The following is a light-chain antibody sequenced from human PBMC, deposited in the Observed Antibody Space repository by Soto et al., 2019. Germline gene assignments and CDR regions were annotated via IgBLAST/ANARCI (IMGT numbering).Light chain of an antibody. J-gene: IGKJ4*01. CDR3: LQYNVYPLT. CDR2: KAS. CDR1: QNINRW. Sequence: DIQMTQSPSTLSASVGDRVTITCRASQNINRWLAWYQQRPGKAPNLLIHKASTLEAGVPSRFSGSASGTEFTLTISSLQPDDFAAYFCLQYNVYPLTVGGGTKVDIK. V-gene: IGKV1-5*03.